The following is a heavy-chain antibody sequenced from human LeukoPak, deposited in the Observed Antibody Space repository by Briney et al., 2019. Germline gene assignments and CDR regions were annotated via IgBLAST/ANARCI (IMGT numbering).Heavy chain of an antibody. D-gene: IGHD3-16*01. Sequence: GGSLRLTCAASGFTFSSYWMSWVRQAPGKGLEWVANIKQDASEKYYVDSVKGRSTISRDNAKNSLNLQMNSLRVEDTAVYYCARGEGGSWFDPWGQGTLVTVSS. J-gene: IGHJ5*02. CDR1: GFTFSSYW. CDR2: IKQDASEK. CDR3: ARGEGGSWFDP. V-gene: IGHV3-7*01.